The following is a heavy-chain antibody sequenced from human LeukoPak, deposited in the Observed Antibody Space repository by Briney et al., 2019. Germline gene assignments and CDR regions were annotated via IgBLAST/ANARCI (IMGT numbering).Heavy chain of an antibody. Sequence: ASVKVSCKVSGYTLTELSMHWVRQAPGKGLVWMGGFDPEDGETIYAQKFQGRVTMTEDTSTDTAYMELSSLRSEDTAVYYCATGGYSSGWGPIFDYWGQGTLVTVSS. CDR1: GYTLTELS. J-gene: IGHJ4*02. V-gene: IGHV1-24*01. CDR3: ATGGYSSGWGPIFDY. CDR2: FDPEDGET. D-gene: IGHD6-19*01.